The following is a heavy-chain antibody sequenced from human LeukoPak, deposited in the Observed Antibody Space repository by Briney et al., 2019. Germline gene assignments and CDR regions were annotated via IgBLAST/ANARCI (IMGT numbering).Heavy chain of an antibody. CDR3: ARSSIAVVAWGDSNWFDP. CDR2: ISNSDGKT. J-gene: IGHJ5*02. CDR1: GFTFSSYA. Sequence: PGGSLRLSCAASGFTFSSYAMSWVRQAPGKGLEWVSTISNSDGKTYYADSVKGRFTISRDNSKNSLYLQMNSLRAEDTAVYYCARSSIAVVAWGDSNWFDPWGQGTLVTVSS. V-gene: IGHV3-23*01. D-gene: IGHD6-19*01.